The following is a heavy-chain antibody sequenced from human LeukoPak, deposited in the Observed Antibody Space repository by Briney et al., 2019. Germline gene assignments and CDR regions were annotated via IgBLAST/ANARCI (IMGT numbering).Heavy chain of an antibody. CDR2: IYTSGST. V-gene: IGHV4-4*07. J-gene: IGHJ6*03. CDR3: ARETSQKGAHYMDV. D-gene: IGHD3-16*01. CDR1: GGSISSYY. Sequence: SSETLSLTCTVSGGSISSYYWSWIRQPAGKGLEWIGRIYTSGSTNYNPSLKSRVTMSVDTSKNQFSLKLSSVTAADTAVYYCARETSQKGAHYMDVWGKGTTVTISS.